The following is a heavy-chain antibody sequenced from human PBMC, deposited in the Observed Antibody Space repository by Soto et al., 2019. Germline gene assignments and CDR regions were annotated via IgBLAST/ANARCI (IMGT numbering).Heavy chain of an antibody. CDR3: ARGRAWSQWLVRNYFDY. J-gene: IGHJ4*02. CDR1: GFTFSSYG. Sequence: GGSLRLSCAASGFTFSSYGMHWVRQAPGKGLEWVAVIWYDGSNKYYADSVKGRFTISRDNSKNTLYLQMNSLRAEDTAVYYCARGRAWSQWLVRNYFDYWGQGTLVTVSS. D-gene: IGHD6-19*01. V-gene: IGHV3-33*01. CDR2: IWYDGSNK.